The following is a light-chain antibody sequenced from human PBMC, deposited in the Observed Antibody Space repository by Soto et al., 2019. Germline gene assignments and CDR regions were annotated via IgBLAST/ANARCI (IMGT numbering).Light chain of an antibody. CDR2: EVS. CDR1: SSDVGGYNY. J-gene: IGLJ1*01. Sequence: QSPLTHPASLSGSPGQSITISCTGTSSDVGGYNYVSWYQQHPGKAPKLMIYEVSNRPSGVSNRFSGSKSGNTASLTISGLQAEDEADYYCSSYTSSSTYVFGTGTKVTVL. CDR3: SSYTSSSTYV. V-gene: IGLV2-14*01.